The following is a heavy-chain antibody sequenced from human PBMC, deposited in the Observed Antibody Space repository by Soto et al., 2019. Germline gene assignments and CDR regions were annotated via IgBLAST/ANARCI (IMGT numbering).Heavy chain of an antibody. D-gene: IGHD3-9*01. CDR1: GGSFSGYY. V-gene: IGHV4-34*01. Sequence: QVQLQQWGAGLLKASATLSLTCAVYGGSFSGYYWSWIRQPPGKGLEWIGEINHSGSTNYNPSLKSRVTISVDTSKKQFSLKLSSVTAADTAVYYCARAYYDILTGYADWGQGTLVTVSS. J-gene: IGHJ4*02. CDR3: ARAYYDILTGYAD. CDR2: INHSGST.